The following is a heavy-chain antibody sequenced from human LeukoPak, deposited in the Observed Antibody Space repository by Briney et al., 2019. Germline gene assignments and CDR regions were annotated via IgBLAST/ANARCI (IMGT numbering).Heavy chain of an antibody. CDR2: MNPNSGNT. J-gene: IGHJ4*02. CDR1: GYTFTSYD. D-gene: IGHD2-2*02. Sequence: ASVKVSCKASGYTFTSYDINWVRQATGQGLEWMGWMNPNSGNTGYAQKFQGRVTMARNTSISTAYMELSSLRSEDTAVYYCARGRIDCSSTSCYTYWGQGTLVTVSS. CDR3: ARGRIDCSSTSCYTY. V-gene: IGHV1-8*01.